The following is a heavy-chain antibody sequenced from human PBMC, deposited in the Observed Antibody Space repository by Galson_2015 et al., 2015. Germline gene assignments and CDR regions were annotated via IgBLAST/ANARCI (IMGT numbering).Heavy chain of an antibody. CDR3: ARDYCSSTSCLPYYYYGVDV. CDR2: INSDGSTT. Sequence: SLRLSCAASGFTFSTYWMHWVRQAPGKGLVWVSRINSDGSTTSYADSVKGRFTISRDNAKNTLYLQLNSLRAEDTAVYYCARDYCSSTSCLPYYYYGVDVWGQGTTVTVSS. V-gene: IGHV3-74*01. D-gene: IGHD2-2*01. J-gene: IGHJ6*02. CDR1: GFTFSTYW.